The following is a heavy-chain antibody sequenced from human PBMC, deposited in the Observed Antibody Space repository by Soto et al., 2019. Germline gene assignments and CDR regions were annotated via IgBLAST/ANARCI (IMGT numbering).Heavy chain of an antibody. D-gene: IGHD3-22*01. CDR1: GASISRYY. V-gene: IGHV4-59*01. J-gene: IGHJ3*02. CDR3: ARDLWGYSGEYGAFDI. Sequence: SETLSLTCTVSGASISRYYWSWIRQSPGKGLEWIGYLYNTGSTIYNPSLKSRVTISVDTSKNQFSLKMNSVTAADTAVYYCARDLWGYSGEYGAFDIWGQGTMVTVSS. CDR2: LYNTGST.